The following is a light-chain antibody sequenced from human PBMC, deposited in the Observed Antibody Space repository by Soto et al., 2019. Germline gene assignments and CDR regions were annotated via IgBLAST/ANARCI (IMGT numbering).Light chain of an antibody. Sequence: QSALTQPPSASGSPGQSLTISCTGTSSDVGSYNYVSWFQQRPGKVPQLLIYEVNERPSGVPARFSGSKSGNTASLTVSGLQTEDEADYYCLSYAGNNKYVFGTGTKVTVL. CDR3: LSYAGNNKYV. CDR1: SSDVGSYNY. J-gene: IGLJ1*01. CDR2: EVN. V-gene: IGLV2-8*01.